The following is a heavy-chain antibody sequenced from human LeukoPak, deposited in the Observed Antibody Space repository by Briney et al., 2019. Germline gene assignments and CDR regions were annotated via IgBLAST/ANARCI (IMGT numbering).Heavy chain of an antibody. CDR2: TNSDGTIT. Sequence: AGGSLRLSCAASGFTFSSYWMHWVRQAPGKGLVWVSRTNSDGTITTYADSVKGRFTISRDNAKNSLYLQMSSLRAEDTAVYYCARTMAFWGQGTLVAVSS. V-gene: IGHV3-74*01. J-gene: IGHJ4*02. CDR3: ARTMAF. D-gene: IGHD5-24*01. CDR1: GFTFSSYW.